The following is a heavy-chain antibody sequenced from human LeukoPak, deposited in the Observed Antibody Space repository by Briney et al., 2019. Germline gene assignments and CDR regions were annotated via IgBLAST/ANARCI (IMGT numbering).Heavy chain of an antibody. CDR2: GSGDSA. Sequence: GSGDSAYYADSVKGRSTISRDNSKNTLYLQINSLRAEDTAVYYCAKTVDIVVVVAATQDDYWGQGTLVTVSS. CDR3: AKTVDIVVVVAATQDDY. V-gene: IGHV3-23*01. J-gene: IGHJ4*02. D-gene: IGHD2-15*01.